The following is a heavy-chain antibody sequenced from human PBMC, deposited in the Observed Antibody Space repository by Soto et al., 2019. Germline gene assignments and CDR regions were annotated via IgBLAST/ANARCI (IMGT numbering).Heavy chain of an antibody. CDR1: GGPITGYF. Sequence: PSETLSLTCTVSGGPITGYFWSWIRQPPGKGLEFIGYIYYNGPTKYNPSLQSRVTISVDTSKNQFALKVTSVTAADTAVYYCARLGNGSGGDTYGSRFVDDYWGQGTLVT. CDR2: IYYNGPT. V-gene: IGHV4-59*08. J-gene: IGHJ4*02. CDR3: ARLGNGSGGDTYGSRFVDDY. D-gene: IGHD5-18*01.